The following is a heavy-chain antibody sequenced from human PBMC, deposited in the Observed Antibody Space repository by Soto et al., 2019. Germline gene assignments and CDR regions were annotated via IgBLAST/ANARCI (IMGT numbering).Heavy chain of an antibody. J-gene: IGHJ6*02. CDR2: ISYDGSNK. D-gene: IGHD1-7*01. V-gene: IGHV3-30-3*01. CDR1: GFTFSSYA. Sequence: QVRLVESGGGVVQPGRSLRLSCAASGFTFSSYAMHWVRQAPGKGLEWVAVISYDGSNKYYADSVKGRFTISRDNSKNTLYLQMNSLRAEDTAVYYCARAELLDYYYGMDVWGQGTTVTVSS. CDR3: ARAELLDYYYGMDV.